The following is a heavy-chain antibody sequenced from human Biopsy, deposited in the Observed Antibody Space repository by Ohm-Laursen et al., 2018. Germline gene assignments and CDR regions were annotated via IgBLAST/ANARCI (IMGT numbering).Heavy chain of an antibody. Sequence: SLRLSCAASGFAFSYYGLNWVRQAPGKGLQWVAVMWSDGINKNYADSVKGRFTVSRDNSNNVLYLQMSSLRDEDSAVYYCARDDDTPSHYMSLNHWDQGTLVTVSS. V-gene: IGHV3-33*01. J-gene: IGHJ4*02. CDR2: MWSDGINK. CDR1: GFAFSYYG. D-gene: IGHD3-10*01. CDR3: ARDDDTPSHYMSLNH.